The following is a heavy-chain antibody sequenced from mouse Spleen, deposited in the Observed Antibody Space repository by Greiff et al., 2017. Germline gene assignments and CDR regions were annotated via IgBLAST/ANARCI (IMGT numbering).Heavy chain of an antibody. D-gene: IGHD1-3*01. CDR2: ISSGGSYT. Sequence: EVQRVESGGGLVKPGGSLKLSCAASGFTFSSYAMSWVRQTPEKRLEWVATISSGGSYTYYPDSVKGRFTISRDNAKKTLYLQMSRLRSEDTAMYYCARHYNWPFGYWGQGTTLTVSS. CDR3: ARHYNWPFGY. V-gene: IGHV5-9-3*01. J-gene: IGHJ2*01. CDR1: GFTFSSYA.